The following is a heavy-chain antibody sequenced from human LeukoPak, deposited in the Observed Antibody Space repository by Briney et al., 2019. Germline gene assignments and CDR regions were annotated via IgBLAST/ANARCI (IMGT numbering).Heavy chain of an antibody. J-gene: IGHJ4*02. CDR3: VRSGVVLQTGFDF. CDR2: VFHEGTT. V-gene: IGHV4-39*07. CDR1: GGPIMTAPYY. Sequence: SETLSLTCAVSGGPIMTAPYYWGWIRQPPGKGLEWLGSVFHEGTTYYSPSLKSRVTVSADTSRNRFSLSLTSSSAADTAVYYCVRSGVVLQTGFDFWGRGALVTVSS. D-gene: IGHD3-16*01.